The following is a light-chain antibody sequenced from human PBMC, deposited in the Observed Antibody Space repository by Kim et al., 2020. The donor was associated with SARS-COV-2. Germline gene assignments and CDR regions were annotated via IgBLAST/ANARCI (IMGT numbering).Light chain of an antibody. Sequence: EILMTQSPATLSVSPGERATLPCRASQSVSSNLAWYQQKPGQAPRLLIYGASTRATGIPARFSGSGSGTEFSLTISSLQSEDFAVYYCQQYKNWPPYTFGQGTTLEI. CDR1: QSVSSN. CDR2: GAS. J-gene: IGKJ2*01. V-gene: IGKV3-15*01. CDR3: QQYKNWPPYT.